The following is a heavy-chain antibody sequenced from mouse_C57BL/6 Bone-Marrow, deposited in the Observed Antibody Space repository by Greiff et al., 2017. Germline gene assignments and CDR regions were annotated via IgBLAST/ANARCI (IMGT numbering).Heavy chain of an antibody. CDR3: ATRPLLLRFAY. V-gene: IGHV5-6*01. CDR1: GFTFSSYG. D-gene: IGHD1-1*01. Sequence: EVQLVESGGDLVKPGGSLKLSCAASGFTFSSYGMSWVRQTPDKRLEWVATISSGGSYTYYPASVKGRFTISRDNAKNTLYLQMSSLKSEDTAMYDCATRPLLLRFAYWGQGTLVTVSA. J-gene: IGHJ3*01. CDR2: ISSGGSYT.